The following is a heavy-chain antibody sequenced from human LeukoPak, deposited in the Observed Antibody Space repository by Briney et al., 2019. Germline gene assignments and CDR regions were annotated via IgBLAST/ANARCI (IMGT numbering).Heavy chain of an antibody. Sequence: GGPLRLSCAASGFTFGDSWMYWLPQAPGKGLVWFSRSNDYGSTTLYADSVKGRFTISRDNAKNTLYLEKKSLRADDRALYYCARGPTGDTRPIEHWGQGTLVSVSS. CDR3: ARGPTGDTRPIEH. CDR1: GFTFGDSW. V-gene: IGHV3-74*03. D-gene: IGHD2-21*02. J-gene: IGHJ4*02. CDR2: SNDYGSTT.